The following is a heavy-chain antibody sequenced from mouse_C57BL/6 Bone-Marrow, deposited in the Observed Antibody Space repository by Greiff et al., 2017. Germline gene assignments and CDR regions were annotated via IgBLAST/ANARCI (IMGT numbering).Heavy chain of an antibody. D-gene: IGHD1-1*01. CDR1: GYTFTDYE. Sequence: VQLQQSGAELVRPGASVTLSCKASGYTFTDYEMHWVKQTPVHGLEWIGAIDPETGGTAYNQKFKGKAILTADKSSSTAYMELRSLTSEDSAVYYCTRDYYYGSPWYFDVWGTGTTVTVSS. J-gene: IGHJ1*03. CDR2: IDPETGGT. CDR3: TRDYYYGSPWYFDV. V-gene: IGHV1-15*01.